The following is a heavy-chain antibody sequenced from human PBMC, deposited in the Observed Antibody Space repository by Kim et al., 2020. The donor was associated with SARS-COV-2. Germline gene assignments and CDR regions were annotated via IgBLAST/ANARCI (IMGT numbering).Heavy chain of an antibody. Sequence: GGSLRLSCVTSGFAFTTYWLHWVRQAPGKGLEWVARAKSTGSKSGGITTDYADSLKGRFIISSDNARDTVYLQMNNLRADDTAVYYCARSDYDDSLFDFWGQGTLVTVSS. CDR1: GFAFTTYW. D-gene: IGHD4-17*01. CDR2: ARAKSTGSKSGGITT. V-gene: IGHV3-48*03. CDR3: ARSDYDDSLFDF. J-gene: IGHJ4*02.